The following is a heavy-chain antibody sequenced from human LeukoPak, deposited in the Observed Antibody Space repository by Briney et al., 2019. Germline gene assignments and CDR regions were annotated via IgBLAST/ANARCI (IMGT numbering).Heavy chain of an antibody. D-gene: IGHD3-10*01. CDR1: GFTFSSYA. J-gene: IGHJ4*02. Sequence: GGSLRLSCAASGFTFSSYAMSWVRQAPGKGLEWVSAISGSGGSTYYADSVKGRFTISRDNSKNTLYLQMNSLRAEDTAVYYCAKDRAGSGSPYYFDYWGQGTLVTVSS. CDR2: ISGSGGST. V-gene: IGHV3-23*01. CDR3: AKDRAGSGSPYYFDY.